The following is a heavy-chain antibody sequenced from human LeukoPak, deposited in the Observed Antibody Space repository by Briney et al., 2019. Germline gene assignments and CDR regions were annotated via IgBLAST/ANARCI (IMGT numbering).Heavy chain of an antibody. CDR2: IYYSGST. CDR3: AREYSSSSYDY. Sequence: SETLSLTCTVSGGSISSYYWSWIRQPPGKGLEWIGYIYYSGSTNYNPSLKSRVTISVGTSKNQFSLKLSSVTAADTAVYYCAREYSSSSYDYWGQGTLVTVSS. J-gene: IGHJ4*02. D-gene: IGHD6-6*01. V-gene: IGHV4-59*01. CDR1: GGSISSYY.